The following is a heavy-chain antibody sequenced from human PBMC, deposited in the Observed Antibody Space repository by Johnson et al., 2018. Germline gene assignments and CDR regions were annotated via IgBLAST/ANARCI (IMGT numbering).Heavy chain of an antibody. J-gene: IGHJ3*02. D-gene: IGHD3-16*02. CDR1: GFMFSRYW. CDR3: AIWGGDLDM. CDR2: IKQDGSAK. Sequence: VQLVQSGGGLVQQRGSLSLCCAASGFMFSRYWMSWVRQAPGKGLEWVANIKQDGSAKYYVDSVKGRFTSSRANARNSLHRQMNSLRVEDTALYYCAIWGGDLDMWGQGTMVTVSS. V-gene: IGHV3-7*01.